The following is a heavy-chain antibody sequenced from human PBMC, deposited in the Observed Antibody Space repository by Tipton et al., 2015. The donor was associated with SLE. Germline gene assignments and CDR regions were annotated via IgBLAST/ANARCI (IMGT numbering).Heavy chain of an antibody. Sequence: SLRLSCAASGFTFSSYSMNWVRQAPGKGLEWVSAISGSGGSTYYADSVKGRFTISRDNSKNTLYLQMNSLRAEDTAVYYCANPPLYSSAEVWGQGTLVTVSS. J-gene: IGHJ4*02. CDR1: GFTFSSYS. V-gene: IGHV3-23*01. CDR2: ISGSGGST. CDR3: ANPPLYSSAEV. D-gene: IGHD6-25*01.